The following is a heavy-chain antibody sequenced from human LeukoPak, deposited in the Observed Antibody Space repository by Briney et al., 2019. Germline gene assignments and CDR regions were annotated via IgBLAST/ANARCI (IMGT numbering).Heavy chain of an antibody. Sequence: SVKVSCKASGGTFSSYAISWVRQAPGQGLEWMGRIIPILGTANYAQKFQGRVTITTDESTSTAYMELSSLRSEDTAVYYCARDGVGYYDSSGYYLFDYWGQGTLVTVSS. J-gene: IGHJ4*02. V-gene: IGHV1-69*11. CDR3: ARDGVGYYDSSGYYLFDY. CDR2: IIPILGTA. CDR1: GGTFSSYA. D-gene: IGHD3-22*01.